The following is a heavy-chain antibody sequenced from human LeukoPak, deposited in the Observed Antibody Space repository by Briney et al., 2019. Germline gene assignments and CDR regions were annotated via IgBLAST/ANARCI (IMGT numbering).Heavy chain of an antibody. D-gene: IGHD3-10*01. Sequence: ASVKVSCKVSGYTLTELSMHWVRQAPGKGLGWMGGFDPEDGETIYAQKFQGRVTMTEDTSTDTAYMELSSLRSEDTAVYYCATAKGYYYAVFDYWGQGTLVTVSS. CDR2: FDPEDGET. J-gene: IGHJ4*02. CDR3: ATAKGYYYAVFDY. V-gene: IGHV1-24*01. CDR1: GYTLTELS.